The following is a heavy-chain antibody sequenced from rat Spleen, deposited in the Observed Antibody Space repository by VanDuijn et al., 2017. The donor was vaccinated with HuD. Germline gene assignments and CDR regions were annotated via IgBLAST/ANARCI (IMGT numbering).Heavy chain of an antibody. CDR3: SPLPGRNLAY. J-gene: IGHJ2*01. CDR2: ITNPGDST. V-gene: IGHV5-31*01. Sequence: EVQLVESGGGLVQPGRSLKLSCVASGITFTNYWMTWIRQAPGKGLEWIASITNPGDSTYYLDSVKGRFTISRNNAKSTLYLQMSSLRSEDTATYYCSPLPGRNLAYWGQGVVVTVSS. CDR1: GITFTNYW. D-gene: IGHD1-4*01.